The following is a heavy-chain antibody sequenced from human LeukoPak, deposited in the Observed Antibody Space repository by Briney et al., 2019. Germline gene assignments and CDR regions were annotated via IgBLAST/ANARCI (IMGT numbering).Heavy chain of an antibody. V-gene: IGHV3-23*01. CDR3: AKLPTVYPNWFDP. J-gene: IGHJ5*02. CDR2: IGGSGDST. Sequence: GGSLRLSCAASGFTFSNSVMGWVRQAPGNGLEWVSAIGGSGDSTYYADSVTGRFTISRDNSKNTLYLQMNSMRAEDTALYYCAKLPTVYPNWFDPWGQGTLVTVSS. D-gene: IGHD3-9*01. CDR1: GFTFSNSV.